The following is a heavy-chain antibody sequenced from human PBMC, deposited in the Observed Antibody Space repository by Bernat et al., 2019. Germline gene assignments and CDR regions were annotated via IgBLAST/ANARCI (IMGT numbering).Heavy chain of an antibody. V-gene: IGHV1-69*02. CDR2: IIPILGIA. Sequence: QVQLVQSGAEVKKPGSSVKVSCKASGGTFSSYTISWVRQAPGQGLEWMGRIIPILGIANYAQKFQGRVTITADKSTSTAYMELSSLRSEDTAVYYCARLVAGPETTVEYYWFDPWGRGALVTVS. CDR1: GGTFSSYT. CDR3: ARLVAGPETTVEYYWFDP. D-gene: IGHD4-11*01. J-gene: IGHJ5*02.